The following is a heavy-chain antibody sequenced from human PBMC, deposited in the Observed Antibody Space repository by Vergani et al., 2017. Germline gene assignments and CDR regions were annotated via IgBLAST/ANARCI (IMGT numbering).Heavy chain of an antibody. V-gene: IGHV1-69*02. Sequence: QVQLVQSGAEVKKPGSSVKVSCKASGGTFSSYTISWVRQAPGQGLEWMGRIIPILGIANYAQKFQGRVTITADKSTSTAYMELNSLRAEDTAVYYCAXASLAVAGILRRFGMDVWGQGTTVTVSS. J-gene: IGHJ6*02. CDR2: IIPILGIA. CDR1: GGTFSSYT. CDR3: AXASLAVAGILRRFGMDV. D-gene: IGHD6-19*01.